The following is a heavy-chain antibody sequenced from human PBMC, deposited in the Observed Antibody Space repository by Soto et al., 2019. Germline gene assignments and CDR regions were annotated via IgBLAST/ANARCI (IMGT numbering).Heavy chain of an antibody. Sequence: PSETLSLTCTVSGASISGFYWSWIRKSAGKGLEWIGRIYATGTTDYNPSLKSRVVMSVDTSKKQFSLKLGSVTAADTAVYYCVRDGTKTLRDWFDPWGQGISVTDSS. CDR3: VRDGTKTLRDWFDP. V-gene: IGHV4-4*07. J-gene: IGHJ5*02. CDR2: IYATGTT. D-gene: IGHD1-1*01. CDR1: GASISGFY.